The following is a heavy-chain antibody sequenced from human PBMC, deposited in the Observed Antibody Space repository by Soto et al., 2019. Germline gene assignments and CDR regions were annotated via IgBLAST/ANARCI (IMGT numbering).Heavy chain of an antibody. Sequence: GGSLRLSCKGSGYSFTSYWIGWVRQMPGKGLEWMGIIYPGDSDTRYSPSFQGQVTISADKSISTAYLQWSSLKASDTAMYYCARSSRGSWYNWFDPWGQGTLVTVSS. D-gene: IGHD6-13*01. V-gene: IGHV5-51*01. CDR3: ARSSRGSWYNWFDP. J-gene: IGHJ5*02. CDR2: IYPGDSDT. CDR1: GYSFTSYW.